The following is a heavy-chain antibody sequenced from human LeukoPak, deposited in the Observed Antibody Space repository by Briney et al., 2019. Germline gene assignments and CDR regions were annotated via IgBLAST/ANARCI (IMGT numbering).Heavy chain of an antibody. V-gene: IGHV4-59*01. CDR2: IYYSGST. CDR1: GGSISSYY. CDR3: ARDYYSYGYYYMDV. J-gene: IGHJ6*03. D-gene: IGHD5-18*01. Sequence: MSSETLSLTCTVSGGSISSYYWSWIRQPPGKGLEWIGYIYYSGSTNYNPSLKSRVTISVDTSKNQFSLKLSSVTAADTAVYYCARDYYSYGYYYMDVWGKGTTVTVSS.